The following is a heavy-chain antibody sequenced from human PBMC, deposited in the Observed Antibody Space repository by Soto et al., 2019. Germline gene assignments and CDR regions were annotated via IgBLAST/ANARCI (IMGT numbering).Heavy chain of an antibody. CDR2: IYYSGST. J-gene: IGHJ4*02. CDR1: GGSISSGGYY. CDR3: ARDSRYSGYLDY. D-gene: IGHD1-26*01. Sequence: SETLSLTCTVSGGSISSGGYYWSWIRQHPGKGLEWIGYIYYSGSTYYNPSLKSRVTISVDTSKNQFSLKLSSVTAADTAVYYCARDSRYSGYLDYWGQGTLVTVSS. V-gene: IGHV4-31*03.